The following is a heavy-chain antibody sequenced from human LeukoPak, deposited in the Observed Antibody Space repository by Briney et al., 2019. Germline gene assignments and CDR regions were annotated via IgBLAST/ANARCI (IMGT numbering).Heavy chain of an antibody. D-gene: IGHD4-11*01. CDR2: IYPGDSDT. Sequence: GESLKISCKGSGYSFTSCWIGWVRQMPGKGLEWMGIIYPGDSDTRYSPSFQGQVTISADKSISTAYLQWSSLKASDTAMYYCARPESNYRYYFDYWGQGTLVTVSS. CDR1: GYSFTSCW. J-gene: IGHJ4*02. V-gene: IGHV5-51*01. CDR3: ARPESNYRYYFDY.